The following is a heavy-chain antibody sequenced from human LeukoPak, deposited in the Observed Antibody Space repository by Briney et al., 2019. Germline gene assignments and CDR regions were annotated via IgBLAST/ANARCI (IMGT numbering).Heavy chain of an antibody. CDR3: AKVTGRDSTGFDY. CDR2: ISGSGGST. V-gene: IGHV3-23*01. Sequence: PGGSLRLSCAASGFTFSSYAMSWVRQALGKGLEWVSAISGSGGSTYYADSVKGRFTISRDNSKNTLYLQMNSLRAEDTAVYYCAKVTGRDSTGFDYWGQGTLVTVSS. D-gene: IGHD2-2*01. CDR1: GFTFSSYA. J-gene: IGHJ4*02.